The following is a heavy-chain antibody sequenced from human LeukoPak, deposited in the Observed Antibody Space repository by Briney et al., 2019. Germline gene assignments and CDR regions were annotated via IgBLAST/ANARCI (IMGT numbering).Heavy chain of an antibody. CDR3: ARGPYTSGVYRLDY. J-gene: IGHJ4*02. CDR2: IKTDGTTT. V-gene: IGHV3-74*01. CDR1: GFTFSSYW. Sequence: PGGSLRLSCAASGFTFSSYWMHWVRQAPGEGLVWVSRIKTDGTTTNYADSVKGRFTVSRDNAKNTLYPQMNSLRAEDTAVFYCARGPYTSGVYRLDYWGQGTLVTVSS. D-gene: IGHD6-19*01.